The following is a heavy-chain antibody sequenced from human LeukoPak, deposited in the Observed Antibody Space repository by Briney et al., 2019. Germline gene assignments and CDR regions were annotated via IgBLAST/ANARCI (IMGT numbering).Heavy chain of an antibody. CDR3: ATDLAARRYP. CDR2: IIPILGIA. J-gene: IGHJ5*02. V-gene: IGHV1-69*04. D-gene: IGHD5-18*01. Sequence: GASVKVSCKASGGTFSSYAISWVRQAPGQGLEWMGRIIPILGIANYAQKFQGRVTMTEDTSTDTAYMELSSLRSEDTAVYYCATDLAARRYPWGQGTLVTVSS. CDR1: GGTFSSYA.